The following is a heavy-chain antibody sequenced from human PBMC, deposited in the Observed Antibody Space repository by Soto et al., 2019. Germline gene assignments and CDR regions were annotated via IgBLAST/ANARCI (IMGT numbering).Heavy chain of an antibody. J-gene: IGHJ4*02. D-gene: IGHD3-16*02. V-gene: IGHV3-23*01. CDR3: AKDSRRLRLGELSLGLDY. CDR1: GFTFSSYA. CDR2: ISGSGGST. Sequence: PGGSLRLSCAASGFTFSSYAMSWVRQAPGKGLEWVSAISGSGGSTYYADSVKGRFTISRDNSKNTLYLQMNSLRAEDTAVYYCAKDSRRLRLGELSLGLDYWGQGTLVTVSS.